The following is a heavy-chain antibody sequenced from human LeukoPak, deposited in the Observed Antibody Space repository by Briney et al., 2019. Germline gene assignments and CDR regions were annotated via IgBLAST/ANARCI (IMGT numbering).Heavy chain of an antibody. V-gene: IGHV5-51*01. Sequence: GESLKISCKGSGYSFTSYWSGWVRQLPGKGLEWMGIIYPGESATRYSPCFQGRVTISADQSISTAYVQWSSLKASDTAMYYCARRWYSYPPAPFDYWGQGTLVTVSS. CDR2: IYPGESAT. CDR1: GYSFTSYW. CDR3: ARRWYSYPPAPFDY. J-gene: IGHJ4*02. D-gene: IGHD5-18*01.